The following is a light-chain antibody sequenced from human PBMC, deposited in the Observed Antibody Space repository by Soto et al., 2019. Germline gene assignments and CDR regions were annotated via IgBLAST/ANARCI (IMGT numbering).Light chain of an antibody. CDR2: GAA. Sequence: EIVMTQSPATLSVSPGERATLSCRASQSVHSSLAWYQQKPGQAPRLLVYGAATRATGTPARFSGSGSGTALTLTVSSLQSEDFAVYYCQHYKNWTYTFGQGTKLEIK. J-gene: IGKJ2*01. V-gene: IGKV3-15*01. CDR3: QHYKNWTYT. CDR1: QSVHSS.